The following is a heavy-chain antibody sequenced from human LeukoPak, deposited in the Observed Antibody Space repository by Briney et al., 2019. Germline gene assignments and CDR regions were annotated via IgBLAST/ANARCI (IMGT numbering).Heavy chain of an antibody. CDR2: INEDGSVK. CDR1: GFTFSRSW. CDR3: AKDVYNYYDTSGYYS. D-gene: IGHD3-22*01. Sequence: PGGSLRLSCAASGFTFSRSWMTWVRQASGEGLEWLGNINEDGSVKNYVGSVKGRFTISRDNAKNSLYLQMNSLRAEDTALYYCAKDVYNYYDTSGYYSWGQGTQVTVSS. J-gene: IGHJ4*02. V-gene: IGHV3-7*03.